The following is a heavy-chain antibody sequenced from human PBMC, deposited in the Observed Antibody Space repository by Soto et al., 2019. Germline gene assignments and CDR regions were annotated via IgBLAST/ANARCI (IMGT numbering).Heavy chain of an antibody. D-gene: IGHD3-22*01. Sequence: SETLSLTCAVSGGSISSGGYSWSWIRQPPGKGLEWIGYIYHSGSINYNPSLKSRVTISVDTSNNQFSLKLSSVTAADTAVYYCARAYYDRSGYAVDPWGQGTLVTVPQ. CDR3: ARAYYDRSGYAVDP. V-gene: IGHV4-30-2*01. CDR2: IYHSGSI. CDR1: GGSISSGGYS. J-gene: IGHJ5*02.